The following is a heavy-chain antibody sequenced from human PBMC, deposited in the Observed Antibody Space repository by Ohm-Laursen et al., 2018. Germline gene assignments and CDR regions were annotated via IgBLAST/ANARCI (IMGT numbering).Heavy chain of an antibody. CDR3: ASLLTGGVDY. CDR1: GYSISSSYY. V-gene: IGHV4-38-2*01. Sequence: SGTLSLTCAVSGYSISSSYYWGWIRQPPGEGLEWLGSTPHSGSTGYNPPLKSGVTISLNPPKNHFSLNLRSVTAADTAVYYCASLLTGGVDYWGQGTLVTVSS. D-gene: IGHD7-27*01. CDR2: TPHSGST. J-gene: IGHJ4*02.